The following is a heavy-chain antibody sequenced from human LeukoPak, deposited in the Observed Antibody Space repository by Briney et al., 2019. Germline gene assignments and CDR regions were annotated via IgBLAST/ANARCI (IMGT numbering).Heavy chain of an antibody. CDR3: ARGYLRVVVVAATPGNFDY. CDR2: IYYSGTT. D-gene: IGHD2-15*01. Sequence: PSDPLSLTCIVSGGSISSSNYYWRWIRQPPGKGLERIGSIYYSGTTYSNPSLKSRVTISVDTSKNQFSLKLSSVTAADTAVYYCARGYLRVVVVAATPGNFDYWGPGTLVTVSS. J-gene: IGHJ4*02. CDR1: GGSISSSNYY. V-gene: IGHV4-39*01.